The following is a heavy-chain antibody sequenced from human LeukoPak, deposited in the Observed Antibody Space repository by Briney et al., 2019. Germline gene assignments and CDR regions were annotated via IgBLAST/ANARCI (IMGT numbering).Heavy chain of an antibody. CDR1: GYTFTSYG. CDR2: ISAYNGNT. Sequence: GASVKVSCKASGYTFTSYGISWVRQAPGQGLEWMGWISAYNGNTNYAQKLQGRVTMTTDTSTSTAYMELRSLRSDDTAVYYCARDRSRITIFSWFDPWGQGTLVTVSS. D-gene: IGHD3-3*01. J-gene: IGHJ5*02. V-gene: IGHV1-18*01. CDR3: ARDRSRITIFSWFDP.